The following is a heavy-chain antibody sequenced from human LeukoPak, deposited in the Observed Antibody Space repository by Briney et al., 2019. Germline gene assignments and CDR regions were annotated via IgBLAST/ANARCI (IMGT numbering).Heavy chain of an antibody. CDR3: AKDGGHGDSNDAFDI. CDR2: ISYDGNNK. J-gene: IGHJ3*02. D-gene: IGHD4-17*01. CDR1: GFTFSNYG. V-gene: IGHV3-30*18. Sequence: GGSLRLSCAASGFTFSNYGIHWVRQAPGKGLEWVAIISYDGNNKYYADSVKGRFIISRDNSMNTLYVQMNSLRVEDTALYYCAKDGGHGDSNDAFDIWGQGTMVTVSS.